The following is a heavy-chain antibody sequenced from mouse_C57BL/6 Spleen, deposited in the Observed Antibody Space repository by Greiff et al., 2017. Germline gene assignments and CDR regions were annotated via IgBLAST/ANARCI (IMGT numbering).Heavy chain of an antibody. J-gene: IGHJ2*01. CDR1: GYTFTSYW. CDR3: ARYDYGSLYFDY. CDR2: IDPSDSYT. V-gene: IGHV1-69*01. D-gene: IGHD1-1*01. Sequence: VQLQQPGAELVMPGASVKLSCKASGYTFTSYWMHWVKQRPGQGLEWIGEIDPSDSYTNYNQKFKGKSTLTVDKSSSTAYMQLSSLTSEDSAVYYCARYDYGSLYFDYWGQGTTLTVSS.